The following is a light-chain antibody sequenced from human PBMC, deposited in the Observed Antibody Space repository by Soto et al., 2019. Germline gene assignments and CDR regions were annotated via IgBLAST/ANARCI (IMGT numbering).Light chain of an antibody. Sequence: EIVLTQSPATLTVSPGERVTLSCRASENINNYLAWYQQRPGQAPRLLIYEASSRATGVPARFIGSGSGTDFTLTISSLEPEDFAIYYCQKRGNWPHFGQGARLEIK. CDR1: ENINNY. CDR2: EAS. J-gene: IGKJ5*01. CDR3: QKRGNWPH. V-gene: IGKV3-11*01.